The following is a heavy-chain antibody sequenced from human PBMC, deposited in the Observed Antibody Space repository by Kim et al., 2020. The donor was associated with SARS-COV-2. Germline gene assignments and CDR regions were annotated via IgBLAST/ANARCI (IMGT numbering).Heavy chain of an antibody. V-gene: IGHV1-8*01. J-gene: IGHJ4*02. CDR1: GYTFTSYD. CDR2: MNPNIGNA. D-gene: IGHD3-9*01. CDR3: PSGLRTISYYVY. Sequence: ASVKVSCKASGYTFTSYDLNWVRQATGQGLEWMGWMNPNIGNAGYAQKFQGRVTMTMDPSITTAYLELSSLRSEDTPVYYCPSGLRTISYYVYCSQGTPV.